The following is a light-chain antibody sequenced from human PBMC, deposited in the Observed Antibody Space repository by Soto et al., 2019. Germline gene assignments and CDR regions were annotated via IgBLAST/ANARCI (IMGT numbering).Light chain of an antibody. J-gene: IGLJ2*01. CDR2: DVS. CDR1: SSDVGGYNY. Sequence: QSVLTQPASVSGSPGQSITISCTGTSSDVGGYNYVSWYQQHPGKAPNLIIFDVSNRPSGVSNRFSGSKSGNSASLTISGLQAEYEADYYCSSYTGSNTPVVFGGGTKVTVL. V-gene: IGLV2-14*01. CDR3: SSYTGSNTPVV.